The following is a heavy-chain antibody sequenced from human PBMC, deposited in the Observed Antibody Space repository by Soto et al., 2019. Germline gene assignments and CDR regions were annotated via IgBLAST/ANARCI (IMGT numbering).Heavy chain of an antibody. D-gene: IGHD6-13*01. J-gene: IGHJ3*02. Sequence: SETLSLTCSFSGDSVTSHYLTWIRQSPEKGLEWIGYMHYTGFSHYNPSLKSRLTISVDRSKNQFTLQLTSVTVADTAVYYCARGLREREAFVIAAAGPKSLKTFDIWGQGTMVTVSS. CDR3: ARGLREREAFVIAAAGPKSLKTFDI. CDR1: GDSVTSHY. CDR2: MHYTGFS. V-gene: IGHV4-59*02.